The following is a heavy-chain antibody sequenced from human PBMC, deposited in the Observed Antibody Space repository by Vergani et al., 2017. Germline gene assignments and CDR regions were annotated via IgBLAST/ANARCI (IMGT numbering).Heavy chain of an antibody. J-gene: IGHJ6*02. CDR2: TYYRSKWYN. Sequence: QVQLQQSGPGLVKPSQTLSLTCAISGDSVSSNSAAWNWIRQSPSRGLEWLGRTYYRSKWYNDYAVSVKSRITINPDTSKNQFSLQLSSVTAADTAVYYCAREGEYDFWGKPYYGMDVWGQGTTVTVSS. CDR3: AREGEYDFWGKPYYGMDV. CDR1: GDSVSSNSAA. V-gene: IGHV6-1*01. D-gene: IGHD3-3*01.